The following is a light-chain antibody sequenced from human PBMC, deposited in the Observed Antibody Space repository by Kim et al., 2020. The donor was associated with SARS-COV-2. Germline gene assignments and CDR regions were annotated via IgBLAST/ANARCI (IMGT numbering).Light chain of an antibody. Sequence: PGQTARITCSGDALPKQYAYWYQQKPGQAPVLVIYKDSERPSGIPERLSGSSSGTTVTLTISGVQAEDEADYYCQSADSSGTYVVFGGGTQLTVL. CDR3: QSADSSGTYVV. V-gene: IGLV3-25*03. J-gene: IGLJ2*01. CDR2: KDS. CDR1: ALPKQY.